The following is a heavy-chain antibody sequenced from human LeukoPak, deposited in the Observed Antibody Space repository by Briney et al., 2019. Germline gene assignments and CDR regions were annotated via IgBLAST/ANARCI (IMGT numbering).Heavy chain of an antibody. CDR3: ARESGSYYSFDY. Sequence: PGRSLRLSCVASGFTFSTYTMNWVRQAPGKGLEWVSYMSSGSTTRYYADSVEGRFTISRDNAKNSLYLQMNSLRAEDTAVYYCARESGSYYSFDYWGQGTLVTVSS. D-gene: IGHD1-26*01. CDR2: MSSGSTTR. J-gene: IGHJ4*02. CDR1: GFTFSTYT. V-gene: IGHV3-48*04.